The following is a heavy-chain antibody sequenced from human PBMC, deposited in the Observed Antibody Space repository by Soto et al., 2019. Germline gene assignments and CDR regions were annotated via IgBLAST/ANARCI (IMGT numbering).Heavy chain of an antibody. CDR1: GSTFSSYA. V-gene: IGHV1-69*06. CDR2: IIPNFGTA. Sequence: QVQLVQSGAEVKKPGSSVKVSCKASGSTFSSYAISWERQAPGQGLEWMGGIIPNFGTANYAQKFQGRVTITADKSSSTAYVEMSSLRTEDTAVYYCAITRASPDLIFDMDGRGQGTTVTVSS. D-gene: IGHD3-3*01. J-gene: IGHJ6*02. CDR3: AITRASPDLIFDMDG.